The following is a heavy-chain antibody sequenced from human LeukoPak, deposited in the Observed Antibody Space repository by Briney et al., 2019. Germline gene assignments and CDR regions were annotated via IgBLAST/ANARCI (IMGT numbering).Heavy chain of an antibody. CDR3: ARAGRMATLTSYFDY. V-gene: IGHV1-69*13. Sequence: ASVKVSCKASGGTFSSYAISWVRQAPGQGLEWMGGIIPIFGTANYAQKFQGRVTITADESTSTAYMELSSLRSEDTAVYYCARAGRMATLTSYFDYWGQGTLVTVSS. J-gene: IGHJ4*02. CDR2: IIPIFGTA. CDR1: GGTFSSYA. D-gene: IGHD5-24*01.